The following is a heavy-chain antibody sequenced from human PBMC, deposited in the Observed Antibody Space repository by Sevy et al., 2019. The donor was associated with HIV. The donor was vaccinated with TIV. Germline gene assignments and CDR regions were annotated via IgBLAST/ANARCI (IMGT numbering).Heavy chain of an antibody. J-gene: IGHJ4*02. CDR1: GGSISSGTYY. V-gene: IGHV4-39*01. CDR3: ARGDGNSEWGYYFDF. Sequence: SENLSLTCTVSGGSISSGTYYWGWIRQPPGKGLEWIGNIYYGGTSYYNPSLKSRVTISVDTSKNQFSLNLRSVTAADTAVFYCARGDGNSEWGYYFDFWGQGTLVTVSS. CDR2: IYYGGTS. D-gene: IGHD1-26*01.